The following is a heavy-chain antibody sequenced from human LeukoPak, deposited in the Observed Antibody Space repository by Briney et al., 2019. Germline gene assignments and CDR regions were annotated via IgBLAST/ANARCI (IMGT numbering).Heavy chain of an antibody. CDR3: ARDWVAGVPFDAFDI. D-gene: IGHD3-10*01. V-gene: IGHV3-7*03. J-gene: IGHJ3*02. CDR1: GFTLSSYW. CDR2: IKEDGSEK. Sequence: GGSLRLTCAASGFTLSSYWMSWVRQAPGKGLEWVANIKEDGSEKYYVDSVKGRFTISRDNAQNSVYLHMNSLTAEDTALYYCARDWVAGVPFDAFDIWGQGTMVSVSS.